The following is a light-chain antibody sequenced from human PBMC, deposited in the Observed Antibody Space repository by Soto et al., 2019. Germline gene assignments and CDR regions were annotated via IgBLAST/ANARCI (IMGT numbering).Light chain of an antibody. CDR3: AAWDDSLNGPL. V-gene: IGLV1-36*01. CDR1: SSNIGNNA. Sequence: QSVLTQPPSVSEAPRQRVTISCSGSSSNIGNNAVNWYQQLPGKAPKLLIYYDDLLPSGVSDRFSGSKSGTSAFLAISGLQSEDEADYYCAAWDDSLNGPLFGGGTKLTVL. CDR2: YDD. J-gene: IGLJ3*02.